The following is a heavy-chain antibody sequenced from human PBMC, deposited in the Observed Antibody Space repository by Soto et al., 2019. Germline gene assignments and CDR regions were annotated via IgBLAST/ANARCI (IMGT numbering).Heavy chain of an antibody. Sequence: NPSETLSLTCTVSGASISNGGYYWSWIRQYPGRGLEWIGYIYYSGGTYYNPSLKSRVTISVDTSKNQFSLRLTSVTAADTAVYYCACWGRDYFDYWGQGNLVTVSS. J-gene: IGHJ4*02. CDR2: IYYSGGT. CDR1: GASISNGGYY. D-gene: IGHD7-27*01. CDR3: ACWGRDYFDY. V-gene: IGHV4-31*03.